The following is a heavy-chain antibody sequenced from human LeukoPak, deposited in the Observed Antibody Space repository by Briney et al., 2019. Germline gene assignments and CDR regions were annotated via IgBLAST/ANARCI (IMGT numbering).Heavy chain of an antibody. CDR2: ISGSGGST. CDR3: AKANYDFWSGYLNWFDP. J-gene: IGHJ5*02. V-gene: IGHV3-23*01. Sequence: GGSLRLSCAASGFTFSSYAMSWVRQASGKGLEWVSAISGSGGSTYYADSVKGRFTISRDNSKNTLYLQMNSLRAEDTAVYYCAKANYDFWSGYLNWFDPWGQGTLVTVSS. CDR1: GFTFSSYA. D-gene: IGHD3-3*01.